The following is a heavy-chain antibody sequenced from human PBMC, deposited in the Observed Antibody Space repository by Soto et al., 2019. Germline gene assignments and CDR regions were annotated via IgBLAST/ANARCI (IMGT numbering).Heavy chain of an antibody. CDR3: APGRGYSYHGTDDK. CDR1: GFTFSAYG. CDR2: ISFDGSNK. Sequence: QVQLVESGGRGVQPGGSLRLSCAASGFTFSAYGMHWVRQAPGEGLEWVAAISFDGSNKYYGDSVKGRFTISRDNSENTLYRQMNSLRTEDTAMYYCAPGRGYSYHGTDDKWGQGTLVTVSS. D-gene: IGHD1-1*01. V-gene: IGHV3-30*03. J-gene: IGHJ4*02.